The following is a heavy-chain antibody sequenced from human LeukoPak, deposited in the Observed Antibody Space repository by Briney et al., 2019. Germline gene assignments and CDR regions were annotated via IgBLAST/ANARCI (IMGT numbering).Heavy chain of an antibody. CDR2: ISTSSIYI. J-gene: IGHJ4*02. Sequence: GGSLRLSCAASGFTFSSYSMNWVRQAPGKGLEWVSSISTSSIYIYYADSLKGRFTISRDNAKNSLYLQMNSLRAEDTAVYYCARGDRYSSSLFGEVDYWGQGTLVTVSS. D-gene: IGHD6-13*01. V-gene: IGHV3-21*01. CDR1: GFTFSSYS. CDR3: ARGDRYSSSLFGEVDY.